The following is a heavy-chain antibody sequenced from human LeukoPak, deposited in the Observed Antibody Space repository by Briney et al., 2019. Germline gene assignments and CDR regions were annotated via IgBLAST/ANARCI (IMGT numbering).Heavy chain of an antibody. D-gene: IGHD3-10*01. CDR2: IYYSGST. CDR3: ARDSAYGSGSYPNWFDP. Sequence: SETLSLTCTVSGGSISSYYWSWIRQPPGKGLEWIGYIYYSGSTNYNPSLKSRVTISVDTSKNRFSLDLSSVTAADTAVYYCARDSAYGSGSYPNWFDPWGQGTLVTVSS. V-gene: IGHV4-59*01. J-gene: IGHJ5*02. CDR1: GGSISSYY.